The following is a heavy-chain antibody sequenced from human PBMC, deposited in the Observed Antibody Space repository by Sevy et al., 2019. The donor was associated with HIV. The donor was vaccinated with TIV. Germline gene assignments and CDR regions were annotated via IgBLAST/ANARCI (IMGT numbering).Heavy chain of an antibody. V-gene: IGHV1-2*02. D-gene: IGHD5-18*01. J-gene: IGHJ4*01. CDR1: GFTFSDYY. Sequence: ASVKVSCKASGFTFSDYYMHWVRQAPGQGLEWMGWFNLNNGDSRSPPQFQGRVTLTGDMSLSTAYMELTRLRSDDTAIYFCTRDDIYSHPWEFDWWGHGALVTVSS. CDR2: FNLNNGDS. CDR3: TRDDIYSHPWEFDW.